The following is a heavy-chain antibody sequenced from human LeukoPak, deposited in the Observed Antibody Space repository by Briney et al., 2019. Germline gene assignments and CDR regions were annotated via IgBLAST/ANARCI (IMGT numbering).Heavy chain of an antibody. CDR2: ISSSGSTI. Sequence: GGSLRLSCAASGFTFSSYEMNWVRQAPGKGLEWVSYISSSGSTIYYADSVKGRFTISRDNAKNTLYLQMNSLRAEDTAVYYCAKDLDDYVWGSYRHNWFDPWGQGTLVTVSS. V-gene: IGHV3-48*03. CDR3: AKDLDDYVWGSYRHNWFDP. J-gene: IGHJ5*02. D-gene: IGHD3-16*02. CDR1: GFTFSSYE.